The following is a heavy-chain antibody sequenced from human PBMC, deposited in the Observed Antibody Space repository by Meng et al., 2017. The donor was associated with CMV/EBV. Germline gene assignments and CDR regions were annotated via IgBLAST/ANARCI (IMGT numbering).Heavy chain of an antibody. CDR2: IYWNDDK. CDR1: GFSLGTSGVG. V-gene: IGHV2-5*01. J-gene: IGHJ5*02. D-gene: IGHD6-13*01. Sequence: SGPTLVKPTQTLTLTCTFSGFSLGTSGVGVGWIRQPPGKALEWLALIYWNDDKRYSPSLKSRLTITKDTSKNQVVLTMTNMDPVDTATYYCARITLYSSSWPSFDPWGQGTLVTVSS. CDR3: ARITLYSSSWPSFDP.